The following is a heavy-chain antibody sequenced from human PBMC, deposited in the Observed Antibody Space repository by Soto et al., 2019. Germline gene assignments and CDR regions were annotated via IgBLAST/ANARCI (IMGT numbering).Heavy chain of an antibody. J-gene: IGHJ4*02. Sequence: ASETLSLTCAVSGYSISSGYYWGWIRQPPGKGLEWIGSIYHSGSTYYNPSLKSRVTISVDTSKNQFSLKLSSVTAADTAVYYCARLETEYCSGGSCYSVPSPFDYWGQRTLVTVSS. V-gene: IGHV4-38-2*01. D-gene: IGHD2-15*01. CDR1: GYSISSGYY. CDR2: IYHSGST. CDR3: ARLETEYCSGGSCYSVPSPFDY.